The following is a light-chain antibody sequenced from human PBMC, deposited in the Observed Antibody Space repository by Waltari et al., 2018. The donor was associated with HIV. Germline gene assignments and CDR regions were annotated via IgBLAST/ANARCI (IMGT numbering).Light chain of an antibody. CDR2: SNN. V-gene: IGLV1-44*01. CDR3: AAWDDSLNGAYV. J-gene: IGLJ1*01. CDR1: RSNIGRNT. Sequence: QSVLTQPPSASGTPGQRVTISCSGSRSNIGRNTVNWYQQLPGTAPKPLIYSNNQRPSGVPDRFSGSKSGTSASLAISGLQSEDEADYYCAAWDDSLNGAYVFGTGTKVTVL.